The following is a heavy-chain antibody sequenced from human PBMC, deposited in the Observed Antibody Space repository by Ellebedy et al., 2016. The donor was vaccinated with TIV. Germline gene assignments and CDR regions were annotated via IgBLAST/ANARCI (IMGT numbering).Heavy chain of an antibody. V-gene: IGHV3-23*01. CDR1: GFTFSSYA. Sequence: PGGSLRLSCATSGFTFSSYAMNWVRQAPGKGLEWVSAISGSGGSTYYADSVKGRFTVSRDNSKNTLYLQMNSLRAEDTAVYYCARVTLGDPYDTADRWGQGTLVTVSS. J-gene: IGHJ5*02. CDR2: ISGSGGST. D-gene: IGHD3-16*01. CDR3: ARVTLGDPYDTADR.